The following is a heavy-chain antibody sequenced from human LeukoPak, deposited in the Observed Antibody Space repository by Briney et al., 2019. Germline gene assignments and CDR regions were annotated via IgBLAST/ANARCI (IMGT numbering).Heavy chain of an antibody. V-gene: IGHV3-30*18. D-gene: IGHD6-19*01. CDR1: GFTFSSYG. J-gene: IGHJ4*02. Sequence: GRSLRLSCAASGFTFSSYGMHWVRQAPGKGLEGVAVISYDGSNKYYADSVKGRFTISRDNSKNTLYLQMNSLRAEDTAVYYCEKDLGGSGWYYFDYWGQGTLVTVSS. CDR3: EKDLGGSGWYYFDY. CDR2: ISYDGSNK.